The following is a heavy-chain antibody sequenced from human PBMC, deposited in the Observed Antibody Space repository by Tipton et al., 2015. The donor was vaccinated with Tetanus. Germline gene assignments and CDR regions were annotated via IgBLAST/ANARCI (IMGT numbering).Heavy chain of an antibody. CDR3: AREADCSGGSCFSGDFDT. V-gene: IGHV3-33*01. J-gene: IGHJ4*02. D-gene: IGHD2-15*01. CDR2: SWYDGTDK. CDR1: GFIFSSYG. Sequence: SLRLSCAASGFIFSSYGIHWVRQAPGKGLEWLADSWYDGTDKYYADSVKGRFTISRDNSKNTLYLQMNSLRAEETALYYCAREADCSGGSCFSGDFDTWGQGTQVTVSS.